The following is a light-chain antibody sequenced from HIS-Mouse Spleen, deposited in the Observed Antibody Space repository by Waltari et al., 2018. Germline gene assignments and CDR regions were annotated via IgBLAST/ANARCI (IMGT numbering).Light chain of an antibody. Sequence: SYELTQPPSVSVSPGQTARITCPGDALPKKYAYWYQQKSGQAPVLVIYEDSKRPSGIPGGFSGSSSGTIATLTISGAQVEDEADYYCYSTDSSCNHRVFGGGTKLTVL. CDR3: YSTDSSCNHRV. V-gene: IGLV3-10*01. CDR2: EDS. J-gene: IGLJ2*01. CDR1: ALPKKY.